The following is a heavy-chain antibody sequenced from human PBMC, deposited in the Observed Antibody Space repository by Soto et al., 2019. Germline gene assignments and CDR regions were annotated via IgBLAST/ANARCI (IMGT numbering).Heavy chain of an antibody. V-gene: IGHV4-34*01. Sequence: SETLCLTCAVYGGSFSGYYWSWIRQPPGKGLEWIGEINHSGSTNYNPSLKSRVTISVDTSKNQFSLKLSSVTAADTAVYYCARGRSARQAAWGQGTLVTVSS. CDR2: INHSGST. CDR3: ARGRSARQAA. CDR1: GGSFSGYY. J-gene: IGHJ5*02. D-gene: IGHD6-19*01.